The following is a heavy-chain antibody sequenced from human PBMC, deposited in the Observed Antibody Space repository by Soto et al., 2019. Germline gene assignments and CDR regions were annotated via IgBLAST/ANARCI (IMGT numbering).Heavy chain of an antibody. Sequence: ASVKVSCKASGYTFTSYAMHWVRQAPGQRLEWMGWINAGNGNTKYSQKFQGRVTITRDTSASTAYMELSSLRSEDTAVYYCARPGRSGSYDYYYYGMDVWGQGTTVTVSS. CDR2: INAGNGNT. CDR1: GYTFTSYA. D-gene: IGHD1-26*01. CDR3: ARPGRSGSYDYYYYGMDV. V-gene: IGHV1-3*01. J-gene: IGHJ6*02.